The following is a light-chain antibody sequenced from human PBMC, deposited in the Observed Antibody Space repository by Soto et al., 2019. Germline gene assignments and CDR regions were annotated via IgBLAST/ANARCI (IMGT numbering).Light chain of an antibody. CDR3: SSYTSSSTVYV. V-gene: IGLV2-14*03. J-gene: IGLJ1*01. Sequence: QSVLTQPASVSGTPGQSITISCSGTSSDIGGYDFVSWYQQHPGNAPKLLLHDVANRPSGVSNRFSGSKSGTTASLTISGLQAEDEAEYFASSYTSSSTVYVFGAGTKVTVL. CDR2: DVA. CDR1: SSDIGGYDF.